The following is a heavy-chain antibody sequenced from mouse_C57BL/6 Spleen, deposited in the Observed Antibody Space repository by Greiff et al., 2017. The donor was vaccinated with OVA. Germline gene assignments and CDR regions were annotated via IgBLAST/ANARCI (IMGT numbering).Heavy chain of an antibody. CDR3: ARQGLLRGDYYAMDY. D-gene: IGHD2-3*01. CDR1: GYTFTSYW. V-gene: IGHV1-69*01. CDR2: IDPSDSYT. Sequence: QVQLQQPGAELVMPGASVKLSCKASGYTFTSYWMHWVKQRPGQGLEWIGEIDPSDSYTNYNQKFKGKSTLTVDKSSSTAYMQLSSLTSEDSAVYYCARQGLLRGDYYAMDYWGQGTSVTVSS. J-gene: IGHJ4*01.